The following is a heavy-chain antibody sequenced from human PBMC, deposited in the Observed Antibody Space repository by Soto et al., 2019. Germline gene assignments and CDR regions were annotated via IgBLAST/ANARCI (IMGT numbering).Heavy chain of an antibody. CDR1: GCSVSAPDW. J-gene: IGHJ5*01. V-gene: IGHV4-4*02. D-gene: IGHD1-1*01. CDR2: VHISGHS. Sequence: QVHLQESGPGLVAPSGTLSLTCTLSGCSVSAPDWWNWVRQSPDKGLEWIAEVHISGHSNYNPSLRSRVSVSIDSSKNQFYLNLNSVTAADTAIYYCARVRQGCSANNCYFDPWGQGTQVTISS. CDR3: ARVRQGCSANNCYFDP.